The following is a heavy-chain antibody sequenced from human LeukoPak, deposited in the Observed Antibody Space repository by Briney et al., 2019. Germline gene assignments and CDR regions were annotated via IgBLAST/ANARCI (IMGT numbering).Heavy chain of an antibody. CDR1: GFTFGSYA. CDR2: ISYDGNIK. CDR3: ARDYLMGGTTGKAFDI. V-gene: IGHV3-30*04. J-gene: IGHJ3*02. Sequence: PGGSLRLSCAASGFTFGSYAMNWVRQAPGKGLEWVAVISYDGNIKYYTDSVKGRFTISRDNSKNTLYLQMNSLRAEDTAVYYCARDYLMGGTTGKAFDIWGQGTMVTISS. D-gene: IGHD1-26*01.